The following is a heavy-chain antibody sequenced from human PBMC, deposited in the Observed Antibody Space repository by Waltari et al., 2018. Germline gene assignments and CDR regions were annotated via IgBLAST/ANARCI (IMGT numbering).Heavy chain of an antibody. J-gene: IGHJ4*02. V-gene: IGHV1-2*06. Sequence: QVQLVQSGAEVKTPGASVKVSCKAYGYSFTGYYIHWVRQAPGQGLERMGRVITNSGDTNYAQKCQGRVTLTRDTSTSTGYMQLSGLRSDDTALYYCARDPAGDGFYYFDYWGQGSLVTVSS. CDR1: GYSFTGYY. D-gene: IGHD2-2*01. CDR2: VITNSGDT. CDR3: ARDPAGDGFYYFDY.